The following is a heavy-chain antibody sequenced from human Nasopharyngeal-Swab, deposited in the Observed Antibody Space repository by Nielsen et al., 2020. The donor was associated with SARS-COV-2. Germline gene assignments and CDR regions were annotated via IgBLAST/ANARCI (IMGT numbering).Heavy chain of an antibody. CDR1: GGSISSGGYY. CDR2: IYYSGST. V-gene: IGHV4-31*03. D-gene: IGHD6-6*01. Sequence: SGTLSLTCTVSGGSISSGGYYWSWIRQHPGKGLEWIGYIYYSGSTYYNPSLKSRVTISVDTSKNQFSLKLSSVTAADTAVYYCARDRSSSPNYYHYYYGMDVWGQGTTVTVSS. CDR3: ARDRSSSPNYYHYYYGMDV. J-gene: IGHJ6*02.